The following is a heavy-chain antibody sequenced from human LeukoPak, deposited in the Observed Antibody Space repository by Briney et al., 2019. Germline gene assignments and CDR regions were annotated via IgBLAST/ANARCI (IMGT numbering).Heavy chain of an antibody. V-gene: IGHV1-18*01. J-gene: IGHJ5*02. CDR2: ISAYNGNT. Sequence: ASVKVSCTASGYTFTSYDMNWVRQAPGQGLEWMGWISAYNGNTNYAQKLQGRVTTTTDTSTSTAYMELRSLRSDDTAVYYCARDGRFLEVDPWGQGTLVTVSS. D-gene: IGHD3-3*01. CDR3: ARDGRFLEVDP. CDR1: GYTFTSYD.